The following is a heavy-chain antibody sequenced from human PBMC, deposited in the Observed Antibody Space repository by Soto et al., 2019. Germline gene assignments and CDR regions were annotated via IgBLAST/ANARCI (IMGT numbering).Heavy chain of an antibody. D-gene: IGHD2-2*01. V-gene: IGHV1-69*13. CDR1: GGTFSRYA. J-gene: IGHJ6*02. Sequence: SVKDSCKASGGTFSRYAISWVRQAPGQGLEWMGGIIPIFGTANYAQKFQGRVTITADESTSTAYMELSSLRSEDTAVYYCARDLAVAAALQDYYYYGMDVWGQGTTVTVSS. CDR3: ARDLAVAAALQDYYYYGMDV. CDR2: IIPIFGTA.